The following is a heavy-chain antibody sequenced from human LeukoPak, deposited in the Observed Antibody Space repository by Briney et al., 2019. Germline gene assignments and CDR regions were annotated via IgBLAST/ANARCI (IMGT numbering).Heavy chain of an antibody. CDR3: AREKTLLWFGDHTVLAFDI. V-gene: IGHV3-7*01. D-gene: IGHD3-10*01. Sequence: VGSLRLSCAASGFTFSSYWMSWVRQAPGKGLEWVANIKQDGSEKYYVDSVKGRFTISRDNAKNSLYLQMNSLRAEDTAVYYCAREKTLLWFGDHTVLAFDIWGQGTMVTASS. CDR2: IKQDGSEK. J-gene: IGHJ3*02. CDR1: GFTFSSYW.